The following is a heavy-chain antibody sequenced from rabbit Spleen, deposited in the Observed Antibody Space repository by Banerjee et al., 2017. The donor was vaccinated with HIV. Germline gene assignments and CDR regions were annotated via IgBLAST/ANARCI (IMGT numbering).Heavy chain of an antibody. CDR3: ARETSSGWGVVSYYFNL. CDR2: IDAGSSGTT. D-gene: IGHD4-1*01. CDR1: GVSFTSNYY. J-gene: IGHJ4*01. V-gene: IGHV1S40*01. Sequence: QSLEESGGDLVKPGASLTLTCTASGVSFTSNYYMCWVRQAPGKGLEWIACIDAGSSGTTYYATWAKGRFTISKTSSTTVTLQMPSLTAADTATYFCARETSSGWGVVSYYFNLWGPGTLVTVS.